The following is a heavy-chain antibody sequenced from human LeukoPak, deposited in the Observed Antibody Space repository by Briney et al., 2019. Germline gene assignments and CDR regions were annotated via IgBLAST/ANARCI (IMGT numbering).Heavy chain of an antibody. D-gene: IGHD6-19*01. V-gene: IGHV4-59*01. J-gene: IGHJ4*02. Sequence: GSLRLSCVVSGFTFSNYVMNWVRQAPGKGLEWIGYIYYSGITNYNPSLKSRVTISVDTSKNQFSLKLSSVTAADTAVYHCARDLYSSGWYYFDYWGQGTLVTVSS. CDR2: IYYSGIT. CDR1: GFTFSNYV. CDR3: ARDLYSSGWYYFDY.